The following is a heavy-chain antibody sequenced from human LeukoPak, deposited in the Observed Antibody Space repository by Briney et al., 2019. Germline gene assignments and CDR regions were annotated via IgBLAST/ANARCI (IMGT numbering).Heavy chain of an antibody. CDR1: GFTFSSYW. J-gene: IGHJ5*02. V-gene: IGHV3-74*01. D-gene: IGHD3-16*01. CDR3: ASAGQGAWFDP. CDR2: ISSDGSST. Sequence: PGGSLRLSCAASGFTFSSYWMHWVRQAPGKGLVWVSRISSDGSSTSYADSVKGRFTISRDNAKNTLYLQMNGLRAEDTAVYYCASAGQGAWFDPWGQGTLVTVSS.